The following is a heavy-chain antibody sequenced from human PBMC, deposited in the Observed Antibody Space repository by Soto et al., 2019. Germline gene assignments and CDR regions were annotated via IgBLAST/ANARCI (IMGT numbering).Heavy chain of an antibody. CDR3: ARTFDTITYYFDY. CDR2: ISFDGNII. D-gene: IGHD3-9*01. Sequence: QVHLVESGGGVAQPGGSLRLSCAASEFIFSSYAMPWIRQAPGKGLEWLAVISFDGNIIQYADSVKGRFIISRDNSKNTLYLQMNSLRGDDTAVYYCARTFDTITYYFDYWGQGTLVTVSS. J-gene: IGHJ4*02. V-gene: IGHV3-30-3*01. CDR1: EFIFSSYA.